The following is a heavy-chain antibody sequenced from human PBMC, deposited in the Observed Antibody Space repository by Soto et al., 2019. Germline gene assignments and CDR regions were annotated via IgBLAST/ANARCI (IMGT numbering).Heavy chain of an antibody. CDR2: INPNSGGT. J-gene: IGHJ4*02. D-gene: IGHD3-16*02. CDR3: ARGITSGGVIVIYLDY. Sequence: ASVKVSCKASGYTFTGYYMHWVRQAPGQGLEWMGWINPNSGGTNYAQKFQGWVTMTRDTSISTAYMELSRLRSDDTAVYYCARGITSGGVIVIYLDYWGQGTLVTV. CDR1: GYTFTGYY. V-gene: IGHV1-2*04.